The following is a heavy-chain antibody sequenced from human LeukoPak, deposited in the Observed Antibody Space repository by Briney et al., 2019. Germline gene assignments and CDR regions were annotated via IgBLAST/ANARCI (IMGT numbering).Heavy chain of an antibody. CDR2: IYTSGST. J-gene: IGHJ5*02. V-gene: IGHV4-61*02. Sequence: PSETLSLTCTVSGGSISSGSYYWSWIRQPAGKGLEWIGRIYTSGSTNYNPSLKSRVTISVDTSKNQFSLKLSSVTAADTAVYYCARVFRHYYGSGSYNWFDPWGQGTLVTVSS. CDR1: GGSISSGSYY. D-gene: IGHD3-10*01. CDR3: ARVFRHYYGSGSYNWFDP.